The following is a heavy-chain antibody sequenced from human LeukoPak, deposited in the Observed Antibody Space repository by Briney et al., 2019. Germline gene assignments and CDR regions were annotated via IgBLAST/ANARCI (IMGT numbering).Heavy chain of an antibody. D-gene: IGHD6-19*01. Sequence: GGSLRLSCAASGFTFSNYIMNWVRQAPGKGLEWVSSISSSSSYIYYADSVKGRFTISRDNAKNSLYLQMNSLRGEDTAVYYCARAYSSVASCDYWGQGTLVTVSS. CDR3: ARAYSSVASCDY. V-gene: IGHV3-21*01. J-gene: IGHJ4*02. CDR2: ISSSSSYI. CDR1: GFTFSNYI.